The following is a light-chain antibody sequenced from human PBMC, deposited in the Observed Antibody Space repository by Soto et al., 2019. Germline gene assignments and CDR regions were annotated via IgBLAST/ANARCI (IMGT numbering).Light chain of an antibody. CDR3: AAWDDSLSGVV. Sequence: QSVLTQPPSASGTPGQTVTISCSGRFSNIGSNFIYWYQQLPGTAPNLLIYRNNERPSGVPDRFSASKSGTSASLAISGLRSEDEADYHCAAWDDSLSGVVFGGGTKVTVL. J-gene: IGLJ3*02. CDR1: FSNIGSNF. CDR2: RNN. V-gene: IGLV1-47*01.